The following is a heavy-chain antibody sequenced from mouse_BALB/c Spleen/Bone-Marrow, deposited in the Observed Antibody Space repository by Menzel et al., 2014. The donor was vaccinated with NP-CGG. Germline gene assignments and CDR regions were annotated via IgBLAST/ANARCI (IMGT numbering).Heavy chain of an antibody. Sequence: DVMLVESGGGLVQPGRSLKISCAASGFDFSGFWMGWVRLAPGEGLEWIGEINPDSRTINYSPFLKDRFIISRDNAKNTLYLYMSKVRSEDTALYYCARLGYYGGFAYWGQGTLVTVSA. CDR3: ARLGYYGGFAY. J-gene: IGHJ3*01. V-gene: IGHV4-1*02. CDR1: GFDFSGFW. D-gene: IGHD2-3*01. CDR2: INPDSRTI.